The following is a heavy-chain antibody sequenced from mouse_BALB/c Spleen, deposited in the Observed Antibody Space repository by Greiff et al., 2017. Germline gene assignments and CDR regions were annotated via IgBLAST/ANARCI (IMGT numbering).Heavy chain of an antibody. CDR1: GYSITSDYA. J-gene: IGHJ2*01. CDR3: ARGDGYYTYYFDY. Sequence: DVKLQESGPGLVKPSQSLSLTCTVTGYSITSDYAWNWIRQFPGNKLEWMGYISYSGSTSYNPSLKSRISITRDTSKNQFFLQLNSVTTEDTATYYCARGDGYYTYYFDYWGQGTTLTVSS. V-gene: IGHV3-2*02. CDR2: ISYSGST. D-gene: IGHD2-3*01.